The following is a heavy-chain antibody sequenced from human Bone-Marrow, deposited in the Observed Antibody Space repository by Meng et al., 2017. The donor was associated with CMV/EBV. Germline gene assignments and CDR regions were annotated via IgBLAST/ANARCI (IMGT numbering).Heavy chain of an antibody. CDR3: ARDSYDFWRGYYGMDV. D-gene: IGHD3-3*01. CDR1: GFTFSDYY. Sequence: GESLKISCAASGFTFSDYYMSWIRQAPGKGLEWVSYISSSGNTIYYADSVKGRFTISRDNAKNSLYLQMNSLRAEDTAVYYCARDSYDFWRGYYGMDVWGQGTTVTVSS. V-gene: IGHV3-11*01. J-gene: IGHJ6*02. CDR2: ISSSGNTI.